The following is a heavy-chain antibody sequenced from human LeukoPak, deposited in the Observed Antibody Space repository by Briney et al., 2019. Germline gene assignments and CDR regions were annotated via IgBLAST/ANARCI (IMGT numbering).Heavy chain of an antibody. Sequence: SETLSLTCTVSGGSISSGGYYWSWIRQHPGKGLEWIGYIYYSGSTYYNPSLKSRVTISVDTSKNQFSLKLSSVTAADTAVYYCARTVVAETTRWFDPWGQGTLVTVSS. CDR1: GGSISSGGYY. CDR3: ARTVVAETTRWFDP. V-gene: IGHV4-31*03. J-gene: IGHJ5*02. D-gene: IGHD2-15*01. CDR2: IYYSGST.